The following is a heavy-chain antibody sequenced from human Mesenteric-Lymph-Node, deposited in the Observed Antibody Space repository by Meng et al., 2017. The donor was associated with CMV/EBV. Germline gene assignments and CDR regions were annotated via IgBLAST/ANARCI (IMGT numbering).Heavy chain of an antibody. Sequence: GSLRLSCTVSGGSISSSSYYWGWIRQPPGKGLEWIGSIYHSGSTYYNPSLKSRVTISVDTSKNQFSLKLSSVTAADTAVYYCARWDWNGWFDPWGQGTLVTVSS. V-gene: IGHV4-39*07. J-gene: IGHJ5*02. CDR1: GGSISSSSYY. CDR2: IYHSGST. CDR3: ARWDWNGWFDP. D-gene: IGHD1-1*01.